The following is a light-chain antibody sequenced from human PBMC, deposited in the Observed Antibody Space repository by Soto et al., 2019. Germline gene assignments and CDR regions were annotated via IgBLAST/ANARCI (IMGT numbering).Light chain of an antibody. J-gene: IGKJ4*01. CDR3: QRYNNWPLT. Sequence: EIVLTQSPATLSLSPGERATLSCRASQSVSSYLAWYQQKPGQAPRLLIYDASNRATGIPARFTGSRSGTEFTLTINGLQSEDFAVYYCQRYNNWPLTFGGGTKVDIK. CDR2: DAS. CDR1: QSVSSY. V-gene: IGKV3-11*01.